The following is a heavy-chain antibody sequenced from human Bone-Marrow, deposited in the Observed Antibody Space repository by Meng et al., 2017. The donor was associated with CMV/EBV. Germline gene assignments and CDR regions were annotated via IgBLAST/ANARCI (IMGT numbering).Heavy chain of an antibody. Sequence: SVKVSCKASGGTFSSYAISWVRQAPGQGLEWMGGIIPILGIANYAQKFQGRVTITPDKSTSTAYMELSSLRSEDTAVYYCARDMGYYYDSSGSDLDYYYGMDVWGQGPTAPV. V-gene: IGHV1-69*10. D-gene: IGHD3-22*01. CDR1: GGTFSSYA. J-gene: IGHJ6*02. CDR2: IIPILGIA. CDR3: ARDMGYYYDSSGSDLDYYYGMDV.